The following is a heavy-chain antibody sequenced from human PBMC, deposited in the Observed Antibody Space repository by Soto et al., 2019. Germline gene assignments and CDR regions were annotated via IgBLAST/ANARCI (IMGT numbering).Heavy chain of an antibody. Sequence: SETLSLTCTVSGGSISSYYWSWIRQPPGKGLEWIGYIYYSGSTNYNPSLKSQVTISVETSKNQFSLRLSSVTAADTAVYYCARLSCSGGSCYEFDYWGQGTLVTVSS. D-gene: IGHD2-15*01. V-gene: IGHV4-59*08. CDR2: IYYSGST. CDR3: ARLSCSGGSCYEFDY. CDR1: GGSISSYY. J-gene: IGHJ4*02.